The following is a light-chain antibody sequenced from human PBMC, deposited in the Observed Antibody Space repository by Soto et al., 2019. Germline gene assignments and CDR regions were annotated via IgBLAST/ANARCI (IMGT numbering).Light chain of an antibody. Sequence: QSALTQPPSVSGSPGQSVAISCTGTSSDVGNYNRVSWYQQHPGKAPKLILYDVSNRPSGVSNRFSGSKSGNTASLTISGLQAEDEADYYCSSYTSSSTHYVFGTGTKVTVL. CDR2: DVS. J-gene: IGLJ1*01. V-gene: IGLV2-14*01. CDR3: SSYTSSSTHYV. CDR1: SSDVGNYNR.